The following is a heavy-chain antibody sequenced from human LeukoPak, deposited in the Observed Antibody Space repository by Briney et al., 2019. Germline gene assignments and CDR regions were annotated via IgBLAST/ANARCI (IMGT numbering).Heavy chain of an antibody. J-gene: IGHJ3*02. Sequence: TSETLSLTCLVSGYSISSGYHWGWIRQPPRKGLDWIGSIYRSGITYYNPSLKSRVTISVDTSKNQFSLKLSSVTAADTAVYYCARHAWTFDIWGQGTMVTASS. CDR3: ARHAWTFDI. CDR1: GYSISSGYH. CDR2: IYRSGIT. D-gene: IGHD1-1*01. V-gene: IGHV4-38-2*01.